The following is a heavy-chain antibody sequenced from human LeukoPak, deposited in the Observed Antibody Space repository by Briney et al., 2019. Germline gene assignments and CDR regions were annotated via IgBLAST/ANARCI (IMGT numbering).Heavy chain of an antibody. CDR3: AKTPLSDASGHYYYMDV. V-gene: IGHV3-30*02. CDR2: IRFDGTDE. CDR1: GFNFRTYW. Sequence: GGSLRLSCVASGFNFRTYWMTWVRQAPGKGLEWVAFIRFDGTDEFYADSVKGRFTISRDNSQNTVSLQVNNLRTEDTAFYYCAKTPLSDASGHYYYMDVWGKGTTVTISS. J-gene: IGHJ6*03. D-gene: IGHD3-3*01.